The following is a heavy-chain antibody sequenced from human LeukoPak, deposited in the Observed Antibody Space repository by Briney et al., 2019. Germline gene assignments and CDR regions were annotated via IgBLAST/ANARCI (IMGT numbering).Heavy chain of an antibody. CDR2: INHSGST. D-gene: IGHD3-3*01. V-gene: IGHV4-34*01. CDR3: ARSGRYYDFWSGYYTINWFDP. CDR1: GGSFSGYY. Sequence: SETLSLTCAVYGGSFSGYYWSWIRQPPGKGLEWIGEINHSGSTNYNPSLKSRVTISVDTSKNQFSLKLSSVTAADTAVYYCARSGRYYDFWSGYYTINWFDPWGQGTLVTVSS. J-gene: IGHJ5*02.